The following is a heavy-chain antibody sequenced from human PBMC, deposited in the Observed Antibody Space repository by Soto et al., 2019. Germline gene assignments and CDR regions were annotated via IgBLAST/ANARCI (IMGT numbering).Heavy chain of an antibody. D-gene: IGHD3-10*01. CDR2: INPSDGST. J-gene: IGHJ5*02. CDR1: GYTFTSYY. CDR3: ARDQTGTYYNEAYDL. Sequence: ASVKVSCKASGYTFTSYYMHWVRQAPGQGLEWMGIINPSDGSTSYAQKFQGRVTMTTETSTTTVFMELRSLRSDDTAVYYCARDQTGTYYNEAYDLWGQGTQVTVSS. V-gene: IGHV1-46*01.